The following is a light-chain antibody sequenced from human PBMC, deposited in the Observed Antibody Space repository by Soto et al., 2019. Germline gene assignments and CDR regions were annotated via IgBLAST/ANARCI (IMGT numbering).Light chain of an antibody. J-gene: IGLJ1*01. CDR1: SSDVGGYNY. V-gene: IGLV2-14*03. CDR2: DVS. CDR3: DSYTSGSSYV. Sequence: QSVLTQPASVSGSPGQSITISCTGTSSDVGGYNYVSWYQHHPGKAPKPMIYDVSYRPSGVSDRFSGSKSGNTASLTISGLQSEDEADYYCDSYTSGSSYVFGTGTKVTVL.